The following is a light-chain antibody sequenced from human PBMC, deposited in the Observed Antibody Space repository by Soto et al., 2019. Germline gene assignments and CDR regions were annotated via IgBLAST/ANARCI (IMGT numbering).Light chain of an antibody. J-gene: IGKJ2*01. V-gene: IGKV3-20*01. CDR1: HSITNTY. CDR3: QQYFGSLYT. CDR2: AAS. Sequence: SVLTQSPGTLSLSPGEGATLSCRTSHSITNTYLAWYQQRPGQAPRLLIYAASSRATGIPDRFSGSGSGTDFTLTISRLEPEDFAVYYCQQYFGSLYTFGQGTKLEIK.